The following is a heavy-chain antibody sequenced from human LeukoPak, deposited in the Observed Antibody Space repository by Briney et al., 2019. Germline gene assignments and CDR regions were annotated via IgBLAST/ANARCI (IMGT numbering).Heavy chain of an antibody. Sequence: PGGSLRLSCAASGFTFSSYWMNWVRQAPGKGLVWVSRIASDGSSTTYADFVKGRFSISRDNAKNTLYLQMNSLRVEDTAVYYCARARPHGNDYWGQGTLVTVSS. CDR3: ARARPHGNDY. CDR1: GFTFSSYW. J-gene: IGHJ4*02. D-gene: IGHD4-23*01. CDR2: IASDGSST. V-gene: IGHV3-74*01.